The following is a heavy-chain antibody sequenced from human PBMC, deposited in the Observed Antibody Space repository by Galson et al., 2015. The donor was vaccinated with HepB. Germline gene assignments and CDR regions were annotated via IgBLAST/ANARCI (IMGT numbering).Heavy chain of an antibody. V-gene: IGHV1-24*01. D-gene: IGHD3-10*01. J-gene: IGHJ3*02. CDR1: GYSLTESP. Sequence: SVKVSCKVSGYSLTESPMYWVRQAPGKGLEWMGDFDPEDGEIVYAQKFQGRVSMTEDTSAETAYMELSSLRSEDTAVYYCAMDSFTSYYGSGTPRGAFDIWGQGTMVTVSS. CDR3: AMDSFTSYYGSGTPRGAFDI. CDR2: FDPEDGEI.